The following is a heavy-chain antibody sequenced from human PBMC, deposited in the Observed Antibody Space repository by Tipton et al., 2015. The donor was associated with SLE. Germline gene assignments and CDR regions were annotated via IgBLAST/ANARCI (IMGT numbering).Heavy chain of an antibody. D-gene: IGHD3-22*01. CDR1: GGSISSGGYY. CDR2: IYYSGST. Sequence: PGLVKPSETLSLTCTVSGGSISSGGYYWSWIRQHPGKGLEWIGYIYYSGSTYYNPSLKSRVTISVDTSKNQFSLKLSSVTAADTAVYYCARDSHGYYDSSGYYYDVTFGYWGQGTLVTVSS. V-gene: IGHV4-31*03. CDR3: ARDSHGYYDSSGYYYDVTFGY. J-gene: IGHJ4*02.